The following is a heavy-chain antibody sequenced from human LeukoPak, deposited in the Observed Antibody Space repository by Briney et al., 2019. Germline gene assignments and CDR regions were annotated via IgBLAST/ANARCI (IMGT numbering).Heavy chain of an antibody. CDR3: ARAKRPYYYDSSGYYFDY. J-gene: IGHJ4*02. CDR2: ISAYNGNT. V-gene: IGHV1-18*01. CDR1: GYTFTSYG. Sequence: ASVKVSRKASGYTFTSYGISWVRQAPGQGLEWMGWISAYNGNTNYAQKLQGRVTMTTDTSTSTAYMELRSLRSDDTAVYYCARAKRPYYYDSSGYYFDYWGQGTLVTVSS. D-gene: IGHD3-22*01.